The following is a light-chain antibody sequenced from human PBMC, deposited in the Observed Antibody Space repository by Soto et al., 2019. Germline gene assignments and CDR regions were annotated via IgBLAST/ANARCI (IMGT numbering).Light chain of an antibody. V-gene: IGKV3-15*01. J-gene: IGKJ4*01. Sequence: LTHSPATLSLSPWERSTLSFSASQSVSSNLAWYQQKPGQTPRLLIFGASNRATGIPARFSGSGSGTEFTLTISSLLSEDFAVYYCQQYNNWPPLTFGGGTKVDIK. CDR3: QQYNNWPPLT. CDR2: GAS. CDR1: QSVSSN.